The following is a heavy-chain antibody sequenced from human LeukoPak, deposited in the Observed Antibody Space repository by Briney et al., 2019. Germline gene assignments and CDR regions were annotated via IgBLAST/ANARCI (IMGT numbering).Heavy chain of an antibody. V-gene: IGHV3-7*01. CDR2: IKEDGSET. J-gene: IGHJ4*02. D-gene: IGHD5-24*01. Sequence: GGSLRLSCAASGFTFKKYWMNWVRQVPGKGLECLGNIKEDGSETYYADSVRGRFTISRDNPKNLLFLQINSLRVEDTAVYYCARETPRRGETRDGYRWGQGTLVTVSS. CDR1: GFTFKKYW. CDR3: ARETPRRGETRDGYR.